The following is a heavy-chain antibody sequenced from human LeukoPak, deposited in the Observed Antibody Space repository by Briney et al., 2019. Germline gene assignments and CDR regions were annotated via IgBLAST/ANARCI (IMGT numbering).Heavy chain of an antibody. D-gene: IGHD3-10*01. J-gene: IGHJ4*02. V-gene: IGHV2-5*02. CDR1: GFSLSTSGVG. CDR3: AHAKLWFGEVLPLDD. Sequence: SGPTLVKPTQTLTLTCTVSGFSLSTSGVGVGWIRQPPGKALEWLTIIYWDDDKRYSPSLKSRLTITKDTSKNQVVLTMTNMDPVDTATYYCAHAKLWFGEVLPLDDWGQGTLVTVSS. CDR2: IYWDDDK.